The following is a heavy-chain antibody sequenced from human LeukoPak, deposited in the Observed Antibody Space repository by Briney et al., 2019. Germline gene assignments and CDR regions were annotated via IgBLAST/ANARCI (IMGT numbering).Heavy chain of an antibody. V-gene: IGHV4-38-2*02. Sequence: SETLSLTCTVSGYSISSHYYWGWIRQPPGKGLEWIGTVYLSGSTYYNPSLESRVTISVDTSKNQFSLKLSSVTAADTAVYYCARVATGDAFDIWGQGTMVTVSS. CDR3: ARVATGDAFDI. D-gene: IGHD1-26*01. CDR2: VYLSGST. CDR1: GYSISSHYY. J-gene: IGHJ3*02.